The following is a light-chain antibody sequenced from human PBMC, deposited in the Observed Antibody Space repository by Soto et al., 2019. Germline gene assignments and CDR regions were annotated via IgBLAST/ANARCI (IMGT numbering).Light chain of an antibody. Sequence: DIQMTQSPFTLSGSVADTVTITCLASQRISGWLAWHQQKPGKAPKRLSYDVSAMKRGVPPRFSGSGAGTEFTLTISSLQPDDFATYYCQQYNSYSWTFGQGTKV. V-gene: IGKV1-5*01. CDR3: QQYNSYSWT. CDR2: DVS. J-gene: IGKJ1*01. CDR1: QRISGW.